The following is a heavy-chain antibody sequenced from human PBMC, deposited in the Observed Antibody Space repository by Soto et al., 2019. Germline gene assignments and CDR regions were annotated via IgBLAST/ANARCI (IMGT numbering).Heavy chain of an antibody. Sequence: KPSETLSLTCTVSGGSISSSSYYWGWIRQPPGKGLEWIGSIYYSGSTYYNPSLKSRVTISVDTSKNQFSLKLSSVTAADTAVYYCARRLQGSSSGWYKGYYYMDVWGKGTKVTVSS. CDR2: IYYSGST. V-gene: IGHV4-39*01. CDR1: GGSISSSSYY. D-gene: IGHD6-19*01. J-gene: IGHJ6*03. CDR3: ARRLQGSSSGWYKGYYYMDV.